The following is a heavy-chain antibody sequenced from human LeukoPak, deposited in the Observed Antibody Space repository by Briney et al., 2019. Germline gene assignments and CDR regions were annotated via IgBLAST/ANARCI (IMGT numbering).Heavy chain of an antibody. J-gene: IGHJ4*02. CDR3: ARDAINTYCGGDCYSPLDY. Sequence: GGSLRLSCAASGFTFSSYSMNWVRQAPGKGLEWVSSISSSSSSYIYYADSVKGRFTISRDNAKNSLYLQMNSLRAEDTAVYYCARDAINTYCGGDCYSPLDYWGQGTLVTVSS. CDR2: ISSSSSSYI. CDR1: GFTFSSYS. D-gene: IGHD2-21*02. V-gene: IGHV3-21*01.